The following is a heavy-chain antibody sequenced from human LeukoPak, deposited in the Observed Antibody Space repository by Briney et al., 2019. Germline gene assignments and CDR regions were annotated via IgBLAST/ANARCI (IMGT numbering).Heavy chain of an antibody. CDR1: GFTFNTHD. V-gene: IGHV3-30*02. CDR2: IHYYENYK. J-gene: IGHJ5*02. CDR3: ARDQNDYGDYIGLWFDP. Sequence: GGSLRHSCVASGFTFNTHDMHWVPQARGRVAECGAFIHYYENYKDHADPVKRRFTISRDNANKSLYLQMNSLRAEDTAVYYCARDQNDYGDYIGLWFDPWGQGTLVTVSS. D-gene: IGHD4-17*01.